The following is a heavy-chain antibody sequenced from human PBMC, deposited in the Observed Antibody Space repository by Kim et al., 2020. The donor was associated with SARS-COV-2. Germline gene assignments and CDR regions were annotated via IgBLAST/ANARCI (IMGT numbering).Heavy chain of an antibody. CDR2: ISSSSSYI. V-gene: IGHV3-21*01. CDR1: GFTFSSYS. J-gene: IGHJ6*02. D-gene: IGHD3-10*01. Sequence: GGSLRLSCAASGFTFSSYSMNWVRQAPGKGLEWVSSISSSSSYIYYADSVKGRFTISRDNAKNSLYLQMNSLRAEDTAVYYCARVRLWFGELQTLYYYGMDVWGQGTTVTVSS. CDR3: ARVRLWFGELQTLYYYGMDV.